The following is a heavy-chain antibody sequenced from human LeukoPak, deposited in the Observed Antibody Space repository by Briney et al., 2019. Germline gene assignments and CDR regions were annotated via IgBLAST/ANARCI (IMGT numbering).Heavy chain of an antibody. D-gene: IGHD3-10*01. CDR2: IHYTGHT. J-gene: IGHJ5*02. CDR3: ARDHERGVIGGFDP. V-gene: IGHV4-59*01. Sequence: SETLSLTCTVSGGPISDYYWSWLRQPPGGRLEWLGFIHYTGHTKHNPSLKSRVTISVDTSKNLFSLALTSVTAADTAVYFCARDHERGVIGGFDPWGQGTLVSVSS. CDR1: GGPISDYY.